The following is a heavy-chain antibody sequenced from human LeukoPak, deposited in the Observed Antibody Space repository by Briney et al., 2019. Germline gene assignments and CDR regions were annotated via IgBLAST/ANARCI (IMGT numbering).Heavy chain of an antibody. V-gene: IGHV3-7*01. Sequence: GGSLRLSCAVSGSTSSRNFMSWVRQTPEKGLEWVANIDQDGSEKNYVDSVKGRFTISRDNAKNSLFVQMNSLRAEDTAIYYCASGAGWESGYWGQGTLVTVSS. CDR1: GSTSSRNF. D-gene: IGHD1-26*01. J-gene: IGHJ4*02. CDR3: ASGAGWESGY. CDR2: IDQDGSEK.